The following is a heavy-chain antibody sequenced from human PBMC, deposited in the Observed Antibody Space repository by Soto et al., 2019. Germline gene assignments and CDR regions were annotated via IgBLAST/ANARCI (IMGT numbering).Heavy chain of an antibody. CDR3: AHRRGDLLTGHYYFDY. Sequence: QITLKESGPTLVKPTQTLTLTCTFSGFSLNTRGVGVGWIRQPPGKALEWLALISWDGEKRYSPSLKSRLTITRETPEHLVVLTMTKLDPGDTATYYSAHRRGDLLTGHYYFDYWGQGTLVTVSS. V-gene: IGHV2-5*02. CDR2: ISWDGEK. D-gene: IGHD3-9*01. CDR1: GFSLNTRGVG. J-gene: IGHJ4*02.